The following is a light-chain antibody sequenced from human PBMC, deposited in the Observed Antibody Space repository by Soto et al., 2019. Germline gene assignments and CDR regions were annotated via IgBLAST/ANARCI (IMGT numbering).Light chain of an antibody. CDR3: HQSESWPLT. Sequence: EIVMTQSPATLSVSPGERATLFCRASQSVTTNLAWVQQKPGQAPRLLIYGVSTRAPGIPARLSGSGSVTEFTHTIRSIQSEEFAVYYCHQSESWPLTFGGGTKVEIK. CDR2: GVS. V-gene: IGKV3-15*01. J-gene: IGKJ4*01. CDR1: QSVTTN.